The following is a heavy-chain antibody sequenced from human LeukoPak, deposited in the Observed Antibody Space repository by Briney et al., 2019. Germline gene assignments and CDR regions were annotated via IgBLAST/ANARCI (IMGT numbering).Heavy chain of an antibody. Sequence: ASVKVSCKASGYTFTNYYMHWVRQAPGQGLEWMGIINPSGGSTSYAQKFQGRVTMTRDTSTSTVYMELSSLRSEDTAVYYCASSIVAAGTGFDYWGQGTLVTVSS. V-gene: IGHV1-46*03. CDR3: ASSIVAAGTGFDY. D-gene: IGHD6-13*01. J-gene: IGHJ4*02. CDR2: INPSGGST. CDR1: GYTFTNYY.